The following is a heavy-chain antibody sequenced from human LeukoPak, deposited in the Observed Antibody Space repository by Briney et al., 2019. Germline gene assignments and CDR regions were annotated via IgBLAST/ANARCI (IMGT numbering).Heavy chain of an antibody. Sequence: HPGGSLRLSCAASGFTFSSFDMHWVRQPTGQGLEWVSTIGTASDTYYPGSVEGRFTLSRDNAKNSLYLQMKSLTAGDTAVYYCARGPPRGKYYYMDVWGKGTTVTVSS. CDR1: GFTFSSFD. CDR2: IGTASDT. J-gene: IGHJ6*03. CDR3: ARGPPRGKYYYMDV. V-gene: IGHV3-13*01. D-gene: IGHD1-1*01.